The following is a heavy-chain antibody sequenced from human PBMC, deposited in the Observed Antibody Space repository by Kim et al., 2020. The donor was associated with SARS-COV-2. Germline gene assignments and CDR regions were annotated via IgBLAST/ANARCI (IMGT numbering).Heavy chain of an antibody. D-gene: IGHD3-22*01. CDR1: GGSLIGYY. J-gene: IGHJ4*02. CDR3: ARALDSTGFYH. CDR2: VTHGGRT. Sequence: SETLSLTCSVSGGSLIGYYWAWIRQTPGKGLEWIGEVTHGGRTNYSPSLKDRVSISVDMSKRQFSLNLASVTAADTAVYFCARALDSTGFYHWGQGTLVTVSS. V-gene: IGHV4-34*01.